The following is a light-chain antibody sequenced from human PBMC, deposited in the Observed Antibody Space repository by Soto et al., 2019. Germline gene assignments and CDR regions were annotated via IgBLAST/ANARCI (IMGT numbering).Light chain of an antibody. CDR3: SSYTINRTYV. CDR2: EVS. V-gene: IGLV2-14*01. CDR1: SSDVGGYNY. Sequence: QSVLTRPASVSGSPGQSITISCTGTSSDVGGYNYVSWYQQNPGKAPKLMIYEVSNRPSGVSNRFSGSKSGNMASLTISGLQAEDEADYYCSSYTINRTYVFGTGTKV. J-gene: IGLJ1*01.